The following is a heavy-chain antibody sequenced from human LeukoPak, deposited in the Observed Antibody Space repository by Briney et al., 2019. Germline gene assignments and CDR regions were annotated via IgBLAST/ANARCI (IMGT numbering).Heavy chain of an antibody. CDR3: ARGVYDYVWGSYRSTLIDY. D-gene: IGHD3-16*02. CDR2: INHSGST. J-gene: IGHJ4*02. V-gene: IGHV4-34*01. CDR1: GGSFSGYY. Sequence: SETLSLTCAVYGGSFSGYYWSWIRQPPGKGLEWIGEINHSGSTNYNPSLKSRVTISVDTSKSQFSLKLSSVTAADTAVYYCARGVYDYVWGSYRSTLIDYWGQGTLVTVSS.